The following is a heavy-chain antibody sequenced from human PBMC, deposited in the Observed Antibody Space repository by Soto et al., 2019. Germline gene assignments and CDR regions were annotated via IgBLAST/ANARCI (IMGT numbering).Heavy chain of an antibody. CDR3: ARDPWAGTLRAEYFQH. V-gene: IGHV1-18*01. CDR2: ISAYNGNT. J-gene: IGHJ1*01. D-gene: IGHD4-17*01. CDR1: GYTFTSYG. Sequence: QVQLVQSXAXVKKPGXSVKVSCKASGYTFTSYGISWVRQAPGQGLEWMGWISAYNGNTNYAQKLQGRVTMTTDTSTSTAYMELRSLRSDDTAVYYCARDPWAGTLRAEYFQHWGQGTLVTVSS.